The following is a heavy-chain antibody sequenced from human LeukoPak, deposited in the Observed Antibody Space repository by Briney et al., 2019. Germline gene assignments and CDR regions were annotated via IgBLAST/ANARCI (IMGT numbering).Heavy chain of an antibody. J-gene: IGHJ4*02. D-gene: IGHD2-8*01. CDR3: ARKSTNAGGGFDY. Sequence: ASVKVSCKTSGYTFTSFHVHWVRQAPGQGLEWMGWINTCNDHTRYSPKFQGRVTVAMDTSATTAYMELNSLTSEDTAVYYCARKSTNAGGGFDYWGQGTLVAVSS. CDR2: INTCNDHT. CDR1: GYTFTSFH. V-gene: IGHV1-3*04.